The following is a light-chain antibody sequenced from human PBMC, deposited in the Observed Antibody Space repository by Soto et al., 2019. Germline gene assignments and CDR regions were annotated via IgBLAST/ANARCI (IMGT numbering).Light chain of an antibody. CDR2: GAS. Sequence: EIVLTQSPVTLSLSPGERATLSCRASQSVSSSYLAWYQQKPGQAPRLLIYGASSRATGIPDRFSGSGSGTDFTLTISRLEPEDFGVYYCQQYDSSPRTFGQGTKVEIK. V-gene: IGKV3-20*01. CDR3: QQYDSSPRT. J-gene: IGKJ1*01. CDR1: QSVSSSY.